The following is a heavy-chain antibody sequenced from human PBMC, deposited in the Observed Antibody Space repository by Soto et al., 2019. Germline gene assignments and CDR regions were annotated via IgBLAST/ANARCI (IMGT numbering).Heavy chain of an antibody. J-gene: IGHJ4*02. CDR1: GFTFSSWA. V-gene: IGHV3-23*01. Sequence: PGGSLRLSCAASGFTFSSWAMSWVRQAPGKGLEWVSSIGGKYDTTDYADSVKGRFTISRDSSKNTLYLQMNSLRAEDTAIYYRAKDGFCGSTSCFTYFDSWGQGTLVTVSS. D-gene: IGHD2-2*03. CDR3: AKDGFCGSTSCFTYFDS. CDR2: IGGKYDTT.